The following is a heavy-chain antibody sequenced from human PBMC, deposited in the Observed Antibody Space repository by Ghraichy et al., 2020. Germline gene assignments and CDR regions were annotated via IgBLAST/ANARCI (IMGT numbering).Heavy chain of an antibody. D-gene: IGHD4-17*01. CDR2: VSWNSGPI. V-gene: IGHV3-9*01. CDR3: AKDRDYGDYGRKFDY. CDR1: GFTFDDYA. Sequence: GGSLRLSCAASGFTFDDYAMHWVRQAPGKGLEWVSGVSWNSGPIGYADSVKGRFTISRDNAKNSLYLQMNSLRAEDTALYYCAKDRDYGDYGRKFDYWGQGTLVTVSS. J-gene: IGHJ4*02.